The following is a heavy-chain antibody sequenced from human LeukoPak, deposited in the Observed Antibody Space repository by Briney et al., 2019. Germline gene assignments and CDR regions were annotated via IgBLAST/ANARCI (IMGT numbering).Heavy chain of an antibody. D-gene: IGHD3-9*01. CDR3: AKDLYVLTGYFDY. CDR1: GFTFSSYW. CDR2: IRQDGSQK. J-gene: IGHJ4*02. V-gene: IGHV3-7*03. Sequence: PGGSLRLSCAASGFTFSSYWMSWVRQAPGKGLEWVATIRQDGSQKYYADSVKGRFTISRDNSKNTLYLQMNSLRAEDTAVYYCAKDLYVLTGYFDYWGQGTLVTVSS.